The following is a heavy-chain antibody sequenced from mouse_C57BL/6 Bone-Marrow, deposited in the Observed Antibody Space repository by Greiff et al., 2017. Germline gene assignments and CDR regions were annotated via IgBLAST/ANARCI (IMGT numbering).Heavy chain of an antibody. V-gene: IGHV1-4*01. Sequence: VQLKESGAELARPGASVKMSCKASGYTFTSYTMHWVKQRPGQGLEWIGYINPSSGYTKYNQKFKDKATLTADKSSSTAYMQLSSLTSEDSAVYYCARSRTYAMDYWGQGTSVTVSS. CDR3: ARSRTYAMDY. CDR1: GYTFTSYT. J-gene: IGHJ4*01. CDR2: INPSSGYT.